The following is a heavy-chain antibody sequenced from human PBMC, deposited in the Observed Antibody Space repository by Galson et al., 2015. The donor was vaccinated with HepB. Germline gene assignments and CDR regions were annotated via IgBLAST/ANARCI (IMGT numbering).Heavy chain of an antibody. CDR3: ARSPLNYYDSSGNGAFDI. J-gene: IGHJ3*02. Sequence: CAISGDSVSSHSAAWNWIRQSPSRGLEWLGRTYYRSKWYNDYAVSVKSRITINPDTSKNQFSLQLNSVTPEDTAVYYCARSPLNYYDSSGNGAFDIWGQGTMVTVSS. D-gene: IGHD3-22*01. CDR2: TYYRSKWYN. V-gene: IGHV6-1*01. CDR1: GDSVSSHSAA.